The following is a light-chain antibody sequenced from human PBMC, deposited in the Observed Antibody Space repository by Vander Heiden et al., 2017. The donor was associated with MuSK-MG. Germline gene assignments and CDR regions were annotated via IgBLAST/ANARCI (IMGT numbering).Light chain of an antibody. Sequence: EIVLTQSPATLSLSPGERATLSCRASQSVSSYLAWYQQKPGQAPRLLIQGASNRATGLPDRFSGSGSGTDFTLTISSLETEDFAVYDCQQRRSGPRLTCGEGTRVEIK. CDR2: GAS. V-gene: IGKV3-11*01. J-gene: IGKJ4*01. CDR1: QSVSSY. CDR3: QQRRSGPRLT.